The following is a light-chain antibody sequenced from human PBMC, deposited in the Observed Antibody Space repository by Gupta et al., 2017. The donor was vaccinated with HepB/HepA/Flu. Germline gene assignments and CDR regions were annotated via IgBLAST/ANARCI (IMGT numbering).Light chain of an antibody. CDR2: GNS. CDR3: QSYDSSLSGYVV. CDR1: SSNIGAGYD. Sequence: QSVLTPPPSVSGAPGQRVTISCTGRSSNIGAGYDVHWYQQLPGTAPKLLIYGNSNRPSGAPDRFSGSKSGTSASLAITGLQAEDEADYYCQSYDSSLSGYVVFGGGTKLTVL. V-gene: IGLV1-40*01. J-gene: IGLJ2*01.